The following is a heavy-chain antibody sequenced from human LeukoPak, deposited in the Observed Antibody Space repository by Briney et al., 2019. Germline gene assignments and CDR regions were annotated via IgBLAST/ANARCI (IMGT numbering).Heavy chain of an antibody. CDR2: TYYSGST. CDR3: ARGRYSYSIDY. CDR1: GYSITSAYY. D-gene: IGHD5-18*01. V-gene: IGHV4-61*01. J-gene: IGHJ4*02. Sequence: ETLSLTCTVSGYSITSAYYWSWIRQPPGKGLEWIGYTYYSGSTNYNPSLKSRVTISVDTSKNQFSLKLSSVTAADTAVYYCARGRYSYSIDYWGQGTLVTVSS.